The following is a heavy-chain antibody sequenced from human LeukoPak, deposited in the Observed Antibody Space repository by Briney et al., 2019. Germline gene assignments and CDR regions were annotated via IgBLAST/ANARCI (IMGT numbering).Heavy chain of an antibody. V-gene: IGHV4-39*07. CDR3: ARRPTGDPKFDY. J-gene: IGHJ4*02. Sequence: PSETLSLTCTVSGGSISSSSYYWGWIRQPPGKGLEWIGSIYYSGSTYYNPSLKSRVTISVDRSKNQFSLKLSSVTAADSAVYYCARRPTGDPKFDYWGQGTLVTVSS. CDR2: IYYSGST. CDR1: GGSISSSSYY. D-gene: IGHD7-27*01.